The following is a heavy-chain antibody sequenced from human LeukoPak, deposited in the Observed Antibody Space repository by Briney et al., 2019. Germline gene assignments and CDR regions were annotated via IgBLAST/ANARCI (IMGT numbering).Heavy chain of an antibody. V-gene: IGHV3-48*01. Sequence: GGSLRLSCAASGFTFSGKSMNWVRQAPGKGLEWVSCISPSSSTIYYADSVKGRFTISRDNAKNSLYLQMNNLRVEDTAVYYCARDPNIAARRTYYFDYWGQGTLVTVSS. D-gene: IGHD6-6*01. J-gene: IGHJ4*02. CDR3: ARDPNIAARRTYYFDY. CDR1: GFTFSGKS. CDR2: ISPSSSTI.